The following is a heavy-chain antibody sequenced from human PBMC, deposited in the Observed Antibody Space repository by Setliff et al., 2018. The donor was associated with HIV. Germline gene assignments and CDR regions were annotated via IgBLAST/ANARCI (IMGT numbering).Heavy chain of an antibody. Sequence: GESLKISCKGSGYSFSTYWIGWVRQMPGKGLECMGIIYPGYSDNTYSPSVQGQVTISADKAIITAYLQWSSLKASDTAMYYCARHTRQLEFLEWLSPHYYHYYYMDVWGQGTTVTVSS. CDR3: ARHTRQLEFLEWLSPHYYHYYYMDV. J-gene: IGHJ6*03. V-gene: IGHV5-51*01. D-gene: IGHD3-3*01. CDR1: GYSFSTYW. CDR2: IYPGYSDN.